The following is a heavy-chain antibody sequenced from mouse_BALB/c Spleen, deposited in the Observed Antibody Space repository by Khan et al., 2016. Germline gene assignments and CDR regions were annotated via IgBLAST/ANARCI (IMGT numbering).Heavy chain of an antibody. CDR2: INTHSGVP. D-gene: IGHD2-1*01. J-gene: IGHJ1*01. CDR3: AGCGNFFHWSFDV. CDR1: GYTFTTAG. Sequence: QIQLVQSGPELKKPGETVRISCKASGYTFTTAGMQWVQKMPGKGLRWIGWINTHSGVPKYAEDFKGRFAFSLETSATTAYLQIGNLKNEDTATYFSAGCGNFFHWSFDVWGAGTTVTVSS. V-gene: IGHV9-4*02.